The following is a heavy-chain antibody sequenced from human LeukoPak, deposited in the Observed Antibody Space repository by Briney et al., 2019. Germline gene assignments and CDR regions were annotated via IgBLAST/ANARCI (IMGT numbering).Heavy chain of an antibody. J-gene: IGHJ5*02. CDR3: ARGFVDFWSGYYRRDWFDP. V-gene: IGHV1-8*03. CDR2: VTPDSGKT. CDR1: GYTFTNFD. Sequence: GASVKVSCKASGYTFTNFDINWVRLATGQGLEWMGRVTPDSGKTGYAQKFQGRVTITRDTSINTVYMELSTLRSDDTAVYYCARGFVDFWSGYYRRDWFDPWGQGTLVTVSS. D-gene: IGHD3-3*01.